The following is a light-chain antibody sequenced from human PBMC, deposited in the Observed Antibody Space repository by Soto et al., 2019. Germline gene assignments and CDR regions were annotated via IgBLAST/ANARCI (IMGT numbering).Light chain of an antibody. Sequence: DIVMTQSPLSLPVTPGEPASISCRSSQSLLYSNGDNYLDWYLQKPGQSPQLLIYLGSNRASGVPDRFSGTGSGTDFTLKISRVEAEDVGVYYCMQALQTPPTFGQGTRLEIK. CDR1: QSLLYSNGDNY. V-gene: IGKV2-28*01. J-gene: IGKJ5*01. CDR3: MQALQTPPT. CDR2: LGS.